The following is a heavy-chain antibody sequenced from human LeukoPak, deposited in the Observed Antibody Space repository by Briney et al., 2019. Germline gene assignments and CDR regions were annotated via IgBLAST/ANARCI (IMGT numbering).Heavy chain of an antibody. Sequence: PSETLSLTCAVYGGSFSGYYWSWIRQPPGKGLEWIGEINHSGSTNYNPSLKSRVTISVDTPKNQFSLKLSSVTAADTAVYYCARGRGELRYWGQGTLVTVSS. CDR2: INHSGST. CDR1: GGSFSGYY. V-gene: IGHV4-34*01. CDR3: ARGRGELRY. D-gene: IGHD1-7*01. J-gene: IGHJ4*02.